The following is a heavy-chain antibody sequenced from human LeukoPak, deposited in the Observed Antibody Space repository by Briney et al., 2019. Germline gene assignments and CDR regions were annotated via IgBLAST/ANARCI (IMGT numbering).Heavy chain of an antibody. D-gene: IGHD3-16*02. CDR2: IWYDGSNK. J-gene: IGHJ4*02. CDR3: ATYDYVWGSYRPPFDY. V-gene: IGHV3-33*01. Sequence: GGSLRLSCAASGFTFSSYGMHWGRQSPGKGLEWVAVIWYDGSNKYYADSVKGRFTISRDNSKNTLYLQMNSLRAEDTAVYYCATYDYVWGSYRPPFDYWGQGTLVTVSS. CDR1: GFTFSSYG.